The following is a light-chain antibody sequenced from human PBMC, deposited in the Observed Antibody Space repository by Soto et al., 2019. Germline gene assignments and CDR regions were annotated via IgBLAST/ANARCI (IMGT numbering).Light chain of an antibody. CDR1: QSLRSS. CDR2: GAS. J-gene: IGKJ5*01. CDR3: QQYGSSLIT. V-gene: IGKV3-20*01. Sequence: VMTQSPATLSVSPGERATLSCRASQSLRSSLAWYQQKPGQAPRLLIYGASTRATGIPDRFSGSGSGTDFSLTISRLEPEDFAVYYCQQYGSSLITFGQGTRLEIK.